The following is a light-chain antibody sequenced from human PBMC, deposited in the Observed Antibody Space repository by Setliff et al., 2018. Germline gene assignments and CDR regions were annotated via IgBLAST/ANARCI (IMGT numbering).Light chain of an antibody. CDR2: DVN. CDR1: FGAYGSAY. CDR3: SSHGGSNNWSV. J-gene: IGLJ1*01. V-gene: IGLV2-14*03. Sequence: QSVLTQPASVSGSPEQSITISCTGEFGAYGSAYVSWYQQHPDKAPKLIIYDVNNRPSGISHRFSGSNSANTASLTISGLQAEDEADYYCSSHGGSNNWSVFGSGTKVTVL.